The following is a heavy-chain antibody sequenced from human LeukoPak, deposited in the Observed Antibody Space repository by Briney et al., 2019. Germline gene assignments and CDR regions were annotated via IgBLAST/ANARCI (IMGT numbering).Heavy chain of an antibody. Sequence: PGGSLRLSCAASGFTFSSYGMHWVRQAPGKGLEWVAVIWYDGSNKYYADSVKGRFTISRDNSKNTLYLQMNSLRAEDTAVYYCARGFYGSGSYYTVWGQGTLVTVSS. CDR2: IWYDGSNK. CDR1: GFTFSSYG. J-gene: IGHJ4*02. D-gene: IGHD3-10*01. CDR3: ARGFYGSGSYYTV. V-gene: IGHV3-33*01.